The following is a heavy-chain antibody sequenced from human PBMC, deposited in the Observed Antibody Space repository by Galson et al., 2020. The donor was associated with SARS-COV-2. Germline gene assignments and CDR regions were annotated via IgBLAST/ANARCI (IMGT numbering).Heavy chain of an antibody. CDR1: GFSLDTHAMG. V-gene: IGHV2-5*02. J-gene: IGHJ5*02. CDR2: IFWDDDK. D-gene: IGHD1-26*01. CDR3: VHRRSDFPRAFAP. Sequence: VSGPTLVKPTQTLTLTCTFSGFSLDTHAMGVAWFRQPPGEALEWLAVIFWDDDKRYNPSLGTRLTITKDTSKNQVVLTMTDMDPVDTATYYCVHRRSDFPRAFAPWGQGTVVTVSS.